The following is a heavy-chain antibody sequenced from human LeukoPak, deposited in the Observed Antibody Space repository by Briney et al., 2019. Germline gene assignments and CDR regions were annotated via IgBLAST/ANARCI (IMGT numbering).Heavy chain of an antibody. CDR1: GGSFSGYY. Sequence: PSETLSLTCAVYGGSFSGYYWSWIRQPPGKGLEWIGEINHSGSTNYNPSLKSRVTISVDTSKNQFSLKLSSVTAADTAVYYCARNRPPTVTIRYYYYYMDVWGKGTTVTISS. CDR2: INHSGST. V-gene: IGHV4-34*01. CDR3: ARNRPPTVTIRYYYYYMDV. J-gene: IGHJ6*03. D-gene: IGHD4-17*01.